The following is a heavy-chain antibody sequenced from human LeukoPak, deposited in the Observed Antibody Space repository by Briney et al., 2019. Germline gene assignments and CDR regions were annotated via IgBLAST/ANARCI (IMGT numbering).Heavy chain of an antibody. J-gene: IGHJ4*02. CDR2: IYPGDSDI. Sequence: GESLKISCKGSGYIFTSYWIGWVRQLPGKGLEWMGIIYPGDSDIRYSPSFQGQVTISADKSISTAYLQWSSLKASDTAMYYCARPRRYFDWIEWGQGTLVTVSS. CDR1: GYIFTSYW. CDR3: ARPRRYFDWIE. D-gene: IGHD3-9*01. V-gene: IGHV5-51*01.